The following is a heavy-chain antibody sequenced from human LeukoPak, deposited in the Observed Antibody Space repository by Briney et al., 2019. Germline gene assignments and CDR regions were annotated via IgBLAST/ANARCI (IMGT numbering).Heavy chain of an antibody. Sequence: ASVKDSCKVSGYTLTELSMHWVRQAPGKGLEWMGGFDPEDGETIYAQKFQGRVTMTEDTSTDTAYMELSSLRSEDTAVYYCATRSPSGDILTGPYYYGMDVWGKGTTVTVSS. J-gene: IGHJ6*04. CDR1: GYTLTELS. CDR3: ATRSPSGDILTGPYYYGMDV. CDR2: FDPEDGET. D-gene: IGHD3-9*01. V-gene: IGHV1-24*01.